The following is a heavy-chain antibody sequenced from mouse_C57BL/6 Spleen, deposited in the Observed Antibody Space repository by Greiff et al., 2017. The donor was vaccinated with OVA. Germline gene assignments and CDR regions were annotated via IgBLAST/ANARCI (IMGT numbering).Heavy chain of an antibody. CDR3: ARYDGNYGYFDV. CDR2: IRNKANGYTT. CDR1: GFTFTDYY. Sequence: EVKLMESGGGLVQPGGSLSLSCAASGFTFTDYYMSWVRQPPGKALEWLGFIRNKANGYTTEYSASVKGRFTISRENSQSILYLQMNALRAEDSATYYCARYDGNYGYFDVWGTGTTVTVSS. J-gene: IGHJ1*03. D-gene: IGHD2-1*01. V-gene: IGHV7-3*01.